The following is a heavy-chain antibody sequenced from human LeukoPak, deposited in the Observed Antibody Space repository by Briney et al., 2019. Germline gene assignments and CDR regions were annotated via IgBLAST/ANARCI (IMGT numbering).Heavy chain of an antibody. CDR1: GFTFSSYA. V-gene: IGHV3-48*01. Sequence: GGSLRLSCAASGFTFSSYAMSWVRQAPGKGLEWVSYISSSSSTIYYADSVKGRFTISRDNAKNSLYLQMNSLRAEDTAVYYCARDLYYYYMDVWGKGTTVTVSS. CDR2: ISSSSSTI. J-gene: IGHJ6*03. CDR3: ARDLYYYYMDV.